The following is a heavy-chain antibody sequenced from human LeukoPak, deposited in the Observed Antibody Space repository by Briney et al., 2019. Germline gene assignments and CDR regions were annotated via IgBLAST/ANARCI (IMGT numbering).Heavy chain of an antibody. D-gene: IGHD3-10*01. Sequence: ASVKVSCKASGYTFTGYYMYWVRQAPGQGLEWMGWINPNSGGTNYAQKFYGRVTMTRDTSISTAYMELSRLRSEDTAVYYCARVSGYYFDYWAQGTLVTVSS. J-gene: IGHJ4*02. V-gene: IGHV1-2*02. CDR3: ARVSGYYFDY. CDR1: GYTFTGYY. CDR2: INPNSGGT.